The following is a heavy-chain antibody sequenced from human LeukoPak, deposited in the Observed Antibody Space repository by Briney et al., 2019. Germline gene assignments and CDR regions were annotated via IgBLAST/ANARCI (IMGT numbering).Heavy chain of an antibody. V-gene: IGHV4-59*12. CDR1: GGSISSYY. CDR3: ARGTYDYRKNYYYGMDV. D-gene: IGHD4-11*01. J-gene: IGHJ6*02. CDR2: IYYSGST. Sequence: SETLSLTCTVSGGSISSYYWSWIRQPPGKGLEWIGYIYYSGSTNYNPSLKSRVTISVDTSKNQFSLKLSSVTAADTAVYYCARGTYDYRKNYYYGMDVWGQGTTVTVSS.